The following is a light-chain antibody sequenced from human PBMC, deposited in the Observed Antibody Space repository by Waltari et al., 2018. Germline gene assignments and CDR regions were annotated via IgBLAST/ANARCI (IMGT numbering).Light chain of an antibody. J-gene: IGLJ3*02. CDR1: SRNFGAYNL. Sequence: QSALTQPASVSGSPGQSITIPCTAPSRNFGAYNLLSWFQPPPGKVPQPVMYYLTKRPSGISDRFSGSKSGNTASLTISTLQADDEADYYCCSYSTSGSWMFGGGTKVTVL. CDR2: YLT. V-gene: IGLV2-23*02. CDR3: CSYSTSGSWM.